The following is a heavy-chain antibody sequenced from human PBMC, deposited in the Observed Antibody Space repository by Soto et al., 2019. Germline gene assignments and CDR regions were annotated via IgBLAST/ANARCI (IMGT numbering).Heavy chain of an antibody. CDR3: ARAVAVPADFDY. Sequence: QVQLVQSGAEEKKPGASVKVSCKASGYTFTGYAMHWVRQAPGQRLEWMGWINAGNGNTKYSQKFQGRVTITRDTSERTGYMELSSLRSEDTAVYYCARAVAVPADFDYWGQGTLVTVSS. CDR1: GYTFTGYA. CDR2: INAGNGNT. D-gene: IGHD6-19*01. J-gene: IGHJ4*02. V-gene: IGHV1-3*05.